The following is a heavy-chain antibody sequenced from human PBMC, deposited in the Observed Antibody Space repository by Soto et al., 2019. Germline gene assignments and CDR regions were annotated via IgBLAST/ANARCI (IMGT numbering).Heavy chain of an antibody. Sequence: KGLEWMGWINPNSGGTNYAQKFQGWVTMTRDTSISTAYMELSRLRSDDTAVYYCARERCSGGSCYSAFDIWGQGTMVTVSS. CDR3: ARERCSGGSCYSAFDI. D-gene: IGHD2-15*01. J-gene: IGHJ3*02. V-gene: IGHV1-2*04. CDR2: INPNSGGT.